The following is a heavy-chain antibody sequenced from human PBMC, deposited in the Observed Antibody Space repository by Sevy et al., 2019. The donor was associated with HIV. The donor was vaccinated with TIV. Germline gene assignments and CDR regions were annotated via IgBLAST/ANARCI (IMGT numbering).Heavy chain of an antibody. CDR2: ISTESTYI. D-gene: IGHD2-8*01. CDR3: ARINCTNGVCFQGYYYYAMDV. Sequence: GGSLRLSCAASGFTFRSYSMNWVRQAPGKGLEWISSISTESTYIYYAASLKGRFTISRDNAKNSLFLQMNSLRAEDTAVYYCARINCTNGVCFQGYYYYAMDVWGQGTTVTVSS. CDR1: GFTFRSYS. J-gene: IGHJ6*02. V-gene: IGHV3-21*01.